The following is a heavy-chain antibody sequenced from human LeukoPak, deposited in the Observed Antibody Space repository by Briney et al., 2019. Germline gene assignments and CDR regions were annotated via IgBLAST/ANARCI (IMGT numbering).Heavy chain of an antibody. CDR2: ISGSGGST. CDR1: GFTFSTYG. D-gene: IGHD3-22*01. CDR3: AKGGPYYYDSSGYYYYYYYMDV. V-gene: IGHV3-23*01. Sequence: PGGSLRLSCAASGFTFSTYGMNWVRQAPGKGLEWVSAISGSGGSTYYADSVKGRFTISRDNSKNTLYLQMNSLRAEDTAVYYCAKGGPYYYDSSGYYYYYYYMDVWGKGTTVTISS. J-gene: IGHJ6*03.